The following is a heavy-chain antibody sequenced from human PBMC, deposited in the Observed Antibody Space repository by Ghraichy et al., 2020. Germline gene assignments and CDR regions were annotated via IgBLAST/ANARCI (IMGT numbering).Heavy chain of an antibody. V-gene: IGHV4-61*01. CDR3: ARETLGNPYRGYFQH. J-gene: IGHJ1*01. CDR2: ASYSGST. D-gene: IGHD1-14*01. Sequence: GSLRLSCTVSGDSVTSGSSYWSWIRQPPGKGLEWIGYASYSGSTNYNPSLKSRVTMSVDTSKSQFSLRLTSVTAADTAVYYCARETLGNPYRGYFQHWGQGTLVTVSS. CDR1: GDSVTSGSSY.